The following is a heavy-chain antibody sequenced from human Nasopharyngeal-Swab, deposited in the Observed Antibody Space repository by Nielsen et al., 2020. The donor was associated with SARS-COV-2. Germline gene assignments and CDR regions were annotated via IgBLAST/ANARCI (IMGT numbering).Heavy chain of an antibody. J-gene: IGHJ4*02. CDR1: GYSFNSYW. CDR2: IYTGDSDT. CDR3: ARRVIEMATIDY. D-gene: IGHD5-24*01. Sequence: GASLKISCKASGYSFNSYWIGWVRPMPGKGLEWMGIIYTGDSDTRYSPSFQGQVTHSADKSISTAYLQWSSLKASDTAMYYCARRVIEMATIDYWGQGTLVTVSS. V-gene: IGHV5-51*01.